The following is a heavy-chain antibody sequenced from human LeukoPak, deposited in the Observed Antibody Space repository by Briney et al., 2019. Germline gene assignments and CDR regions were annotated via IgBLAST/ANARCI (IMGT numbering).Heavy chain of an antibody. CDR3: ATSELERRSHFDF. J-gene: IGHJ4*02. V-gene: IGHV3-15*05. D-gene: IGHD1-1*01. CDR1: GFTFTNAW. Sequence: GGSLRLSCAASGFTFTNAWMTWVRQASGKGLEWVGRIRTTTDGGTRDYAAPVKGRFTISRDDSTNTLYLQLNSLKTEDTAVYYCATSELERRSHFDFWGQGTLVTVSS. CDR2: IRTTTDGGTR.